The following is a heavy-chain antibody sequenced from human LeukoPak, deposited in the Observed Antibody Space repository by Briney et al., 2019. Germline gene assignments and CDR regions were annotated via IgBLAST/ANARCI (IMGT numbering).Heavy chain of an antibody. Sequence: GASVKVSCKASGYTFTSYGISWVRQAPGQGLEWMGWISAYNGNTNYAQKFQGRVTMTTDTSTSTAYMELRSLRSDDTAVYYCARDRRGRIYCSSNSCYLPFDYWGQGTLVTVSS. CDR2: ISAYNGNT. D-gene: IGHD2-2*01. CDR1: GYTFTSYG. CDR3: ARDRRGRIYCSSNSCYLPFDY. V-gene: IGHV1-18*04. J-gene: IGHJ4*02.